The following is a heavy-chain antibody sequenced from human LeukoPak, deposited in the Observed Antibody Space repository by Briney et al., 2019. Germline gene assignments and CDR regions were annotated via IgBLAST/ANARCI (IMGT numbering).Heavy chain of an antibody. J-gene: IGHJ4*02. D-gene: IGHD3-22*01. CDR2: INHSGST. V-gene: IGHV4-34*01. CDR1: GGSFSGYY. Sequence: KPSETLSLTCAVYGGSFSGYYWSWIRQPPGKGLEWIGEINHSGSTNYNPSLKSRVTISVDTSKNQFSLKLSSVTAADTAVYYCARRFPRVNPEYYYDSSGYYLDYWGQGTLVTVSS. CDR3: ARRFPRVNPEYYYDSSGYYLDY.